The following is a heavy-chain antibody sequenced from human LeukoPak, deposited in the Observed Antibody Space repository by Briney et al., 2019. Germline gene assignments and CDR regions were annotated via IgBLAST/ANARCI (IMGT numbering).Heavy chain of an antibody. CDR1: GGTFSSYA. CDR3: ARANRGDILTGYYWDYYYGMDV. V-gene: IGHV1-69*13. Sequence: SVKVSCKASGGTFSSYAISWVRQAPGQGLEWMGGIIPIFGTANYAQKFQGRVTITADESTSTAYMELSSLRSEDTAVYCCARANRGDILTGYYWDYYYGMDVWGQGTTVTVSS. J-gene: IGHJ6*02. CDR2: IIPIFGTA. D-gene: IGHD3-9*01.